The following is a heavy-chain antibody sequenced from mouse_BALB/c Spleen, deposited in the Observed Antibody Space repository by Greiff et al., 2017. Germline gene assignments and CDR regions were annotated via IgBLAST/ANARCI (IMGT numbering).Heavy chain of an antibody. V-gene: IGHV2-9*02. Sequence: QVQLKESGPGLVAPSQSLSITCTVSGFSLTSYGVHWVRQPPGKGLEWLGVIWAGGSTNYNTALMSRLSISKDNSTSQVFLKMNSLQTDDTALYYCARGHYDVDYIDYWGQGTTLTVSS. CDR3: ARGHYDVDYIDY. CDR1: GFSLTSYG. J-gene: IGHJ2*01. D-gene: IGHD2-4*01. CDR2: IWAGGST.